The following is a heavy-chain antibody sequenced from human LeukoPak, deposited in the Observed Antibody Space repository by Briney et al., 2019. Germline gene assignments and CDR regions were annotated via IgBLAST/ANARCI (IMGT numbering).Heavy chain of an antibody. J-gene: IGHJ4*02. CDR1: GFTFSSYG. Sequence: GGSLRLSCAASGFTFSSYGMHWVRQAPGKGLEWVAVIRYDGSNKYYADSVKGRFTISRDNSKNTLYLQMNSLRAEDTAVYYCAEPTYSSSWYTTPSYFDYWGQGTLVTVSS. CDR2: IRYDGSNK. D-gene: IGHD6-13*01. CDR3: AEPTYSSSWYTTPSYFDY. V-gene: IGHV3-30*02.